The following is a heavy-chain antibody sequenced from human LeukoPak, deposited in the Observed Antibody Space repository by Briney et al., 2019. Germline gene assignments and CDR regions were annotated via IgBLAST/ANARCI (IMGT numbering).Heavy chain of an antibody. CDR2: ISGSGDST. J-gene: IGHJ4*02. Sequence: GGSLRLSCAASGFTFSGSAMTWVSQAPGKGLEWVSVISGSGDSTFYADSVKGRFTISRDSSKNTVYLQMNSLRAGDTAIYYCAKGMSGSCYSGLHCWGQGTLVTVSS. CDR1: GFTFSGSA. V-gene: IGHV3-23*01. CDR3: AKGMSGSCYSGLHC. D-gene: IGHD2-15*01.